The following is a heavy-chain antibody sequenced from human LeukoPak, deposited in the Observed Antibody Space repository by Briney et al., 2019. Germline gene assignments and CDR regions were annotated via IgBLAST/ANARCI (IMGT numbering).Heavy chain of an antibody. J-gene: IGHJ3*02. CDR2: IYHSGST. D-gene: IGHD3-22*01. V-gene: IGHV4-59*08. CDR1: GGSISSYY. CDR3: ARVPHYYDSSGYYQIDAFDI. Sequence: SETLSLTCTVSGGSISSYYWSWIRQPPGKGLEWIGYIYHSGSTYYNPSLKSRVTISVDTSKNQFSLKLSSVTAADTAVYYCARVPHYYDSSGYYQIDAFDIWGQGTMVTVSS.